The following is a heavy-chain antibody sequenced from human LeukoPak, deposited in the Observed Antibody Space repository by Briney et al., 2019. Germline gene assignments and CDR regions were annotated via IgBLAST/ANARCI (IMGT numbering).Heavy chain of an antibody. CDR1: GFAFNTYA. D-gene: IGHD1-26*01. V-gene: IGHV3-33*06. CDR3: AKGLVGDAYYFDY. Sequence: PGGSLRLSCAASGFAFNTYAMHWVRQAPGQGLEWVALIWHDGSHKFYSNSVRGQFTISRDNSKNTVSLQMNNLRPEDTALYYCAKGLVGDAYYFDYWGQGTLVTVSS. CDR2: IWHDGSHK. J-gene: IGHJ4*02.